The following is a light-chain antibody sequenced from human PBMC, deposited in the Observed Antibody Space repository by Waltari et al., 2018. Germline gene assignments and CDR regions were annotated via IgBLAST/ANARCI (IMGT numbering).Light chain of an antibody. CDR3: QQYESSVMDT. V-gene: IGKV3-20*01. CDR2: AAS. J-gene: IGKJ2*01. Sequence: EDVLMKSPGALPLSPGARATPSCRASARLSRSRLAWYQQKVGQAPRLLIYAASSRATGITDRFSSGGSWRDFMLIITRGLAEEVSLEYCQQYESSVMDTFGQGTKLEIK. CDR1: ARLSRSR.